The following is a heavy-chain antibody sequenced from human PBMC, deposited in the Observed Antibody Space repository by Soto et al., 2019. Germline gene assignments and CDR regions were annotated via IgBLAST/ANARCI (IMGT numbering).Heavy chain of an antibody. CDR3: AKDKYQLIRRCYGLDV. Sequence: XGSLRLSCAASGFTFSNYVMHRVRQAPGKGLEWVAVISYDVSNKYYADSVRGRFTISRDNSKNTLSLQMNSLRAEDTAVYYCAKDKYQLIRRCYGLDVWGQGTTVTVSS. J-gene: IGHJ6*02. D-gene: IGHD2-2*01. CDR2: ISYDVSNK. CDR1: GFTFSNYV. V-gene: IGHV3-30*18.